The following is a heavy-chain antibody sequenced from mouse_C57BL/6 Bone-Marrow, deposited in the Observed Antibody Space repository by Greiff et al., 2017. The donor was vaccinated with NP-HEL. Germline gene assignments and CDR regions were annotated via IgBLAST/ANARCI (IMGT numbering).Heavy chain of an antibody. J-gene: IGHJ1*03. CDR2: ISDGGSYT. CDR1: GFTFSSYA. Sequence: EVQLMESGGGLVKPGGSLKLSCAASGFTFSSYAMSWVRQTPEKRLEWVATISDGGSYTYYPDNVKGRFTISRDNAKNNLYLQMSHLKSEDTAMYYCARYYWYFDVWGTGTTVTVSS. CDR3: ARYYWYFDV. V-gene: IGHV5-4*01.